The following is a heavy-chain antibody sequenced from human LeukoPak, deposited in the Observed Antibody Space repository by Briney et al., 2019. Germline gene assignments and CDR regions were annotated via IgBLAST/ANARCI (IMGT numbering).Heavy chain of an antibody. CDR2: ISYDGSNK. D-gene: IGHD3-22*01. CDR3: ARESNADYYDSSGYYGAFDI. Sequence: GRSLRLSCAASGFTFSSYAMHWVRQAPGKGLEWVAVISYDGSNKYYADSVKGRFTISRDNSKNTLYVQMNSLRAEDTAVYYCARESNADYYDSSGYYGAFDIWGQGTMVTVSS. J-gene: IGHJ3*02. CDR1: GFTFSSYA. V-gene: IGHV3-30-3*01.